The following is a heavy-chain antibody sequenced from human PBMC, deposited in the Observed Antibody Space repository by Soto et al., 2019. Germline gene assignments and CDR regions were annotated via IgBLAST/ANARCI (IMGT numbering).Heavy chain of an antibody. V-gene: IGHV4-31*03. D-gene: IGHD3-22*01. CDR3: ARYSRNYYYDRPGVVDI. J-gene: IGHJ3*02. CDR1: GGSISSGGYY. CDR2: IYYSGST. Sequence: PSETLSLTCTVSGGSISSGGYYWSWIRQHPGKGLEWIGYIYYSGSTYYNPSLKSRVTISVDTSKNQFSLKLSSVTAADTAVYYCARYSRNYYYDRPGVVDIWGQGTMVTVSS.